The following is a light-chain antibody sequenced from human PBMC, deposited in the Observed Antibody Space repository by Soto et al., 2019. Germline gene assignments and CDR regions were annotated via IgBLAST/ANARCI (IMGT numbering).Light chain of an antibody. Sequence: DVVMTQSPLSLPVTLGQPASISCRSSQSLVYSDGNTYLNWFHQRPGQSPRRLIDKVSNRVSEDPTRVSGRGSDTDFTLETRMGEPDDVGVYFCREGTHWARYTFGQGTKLPIK. V-gene: IGKV2-30*01. CDR3: REGTHWARYT. CDR1: QSLVYSDGNTY. J-gene: IGKJ2*01. CDR2: KVS.